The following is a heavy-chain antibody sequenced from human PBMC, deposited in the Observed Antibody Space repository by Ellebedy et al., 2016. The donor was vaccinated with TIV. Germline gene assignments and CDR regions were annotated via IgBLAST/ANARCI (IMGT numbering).Heavy chain of an antibody. CDR2: VSGSGGST. Sequence: GESLKISCAASGFTFSSYAMSWVRQAPGKGLEWVSGVSGSGGSTYYADSVKGRFTISRDNSKNTLDLQMNSLRAEDTAVYYCARDGGDTAMAVDYWGQGTLVTVSS. CDR3: ARDGGDTAMAVDY. CDR1: GFTFSSYA. D-gene: IGHD5-18*01. J-gene: IGHJ4*02. V-gene: IGHV3-23*01.